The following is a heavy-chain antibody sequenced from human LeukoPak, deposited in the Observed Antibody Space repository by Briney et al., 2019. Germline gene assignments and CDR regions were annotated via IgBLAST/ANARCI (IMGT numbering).Heavy chain of an antibody. J-gene: IGHJ3*02. CDR1: GFTFSSYG. Sequence: PGGSLRLSCAASGFTFSSYGMHWVRQAPGKGLEWVAFIRYDGSNKYYADSVKGRFTISRDDSKNTLYLQMNSLRAEDTAVYYCAKAFWEYQLLDAFDIWGQGTMVTVSS. D-gene: IGHD2-2*01. CDR2: IRYDGSNK. V-gene: IGHV3-30*02. CDR3: AKAFWEYQLLDAFDI.